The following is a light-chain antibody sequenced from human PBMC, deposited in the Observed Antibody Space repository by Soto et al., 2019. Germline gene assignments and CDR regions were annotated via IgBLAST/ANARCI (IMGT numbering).Light chain of an antibody. CDR2: GAS. CDR3: QQYGGSTRT. Sequence: EIVLTQSPGTLSLSPGERATLSCRASQSVSGSYLAWYQQKPGQAPRLLIYGASSRATGIPDRFSGSGSGTDFTLTISRLEPEDFAVYYCQQYGGSTRTFGQGTKVEIK. CDR1: QSVSGSY. V-gene: IGKV3-20*01. J-gene: IGKJ1*01.